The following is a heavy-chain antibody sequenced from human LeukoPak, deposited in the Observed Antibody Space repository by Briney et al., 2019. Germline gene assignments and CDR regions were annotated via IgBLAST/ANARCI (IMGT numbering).Heavy chain of an antibody. V-gene: IGHV3-48*01. CDR1: GFTFSSYG. J-gene: IGHJ3*02. CDR2: LSSSSSTI. D-gene: IGHD4-23*01. CDR3: AKDGWAAVAVGAFDI. Sequence: PGGSLRLSCAASGFTFSSYGMTWVRQAPGKGLEWVSYLSSSSSTIYYADSVKVLFTISRDNAKNSLYLQLNSPRAEDTAVYYCAKDGWAAVAVGAFDIWGQGTMVTVSS.